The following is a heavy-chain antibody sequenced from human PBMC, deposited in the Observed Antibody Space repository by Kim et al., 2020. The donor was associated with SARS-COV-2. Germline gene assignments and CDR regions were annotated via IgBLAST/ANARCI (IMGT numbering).Heavy chain of an antibody. CDR2: ISYDGSNK. Sequence: GGSLRLSCAASGFTFSSYGMHWVRQAPGKGLEWVAVISYDGSNKYYADSVKGRFTISRDNSKNTLYPQMNSLRAEDTAVYYCAKTPRRFYYGSGSLNWF. CDR1: GFTFSSYG. D-gene: IGHD3-10*01. CDR3: AKTPRRFYYGSGSLNWF. J-gene: IGHJ5*01. V-gene: IGHV3-30*18.